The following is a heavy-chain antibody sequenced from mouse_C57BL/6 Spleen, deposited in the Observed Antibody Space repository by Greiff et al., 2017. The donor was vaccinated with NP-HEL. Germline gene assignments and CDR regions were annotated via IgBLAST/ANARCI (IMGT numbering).Heavy chain of an antibody. D-gene: IGHD2-1*01. CDR1: GYTFTSYN. Sequence: QVQLKESGAELVRPGASVKMSCKASGYTFTSYNMHWVKQTPRQGLEWIGAIYPGNGDTSYNQKFKGKATLTVDKSSSTAYMQLSSLTSEDSAVYFCARSTVYGNYGYYFDYWGQGTTLTVSS. CDR3: ARSTVYGNYGYYFDY. J-gene: IGHJ2*01. V-gene: IGHV1-12*01. CDR2: IYPGNGDT.